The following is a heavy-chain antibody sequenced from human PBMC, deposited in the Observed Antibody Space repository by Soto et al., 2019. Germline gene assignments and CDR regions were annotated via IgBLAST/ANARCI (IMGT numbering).Heavy chain of an antibody. J-gene: IGHJ4*02. D-gene: IGHD3-3*01. CDR3: AHRILRTVFGLVTTTAIYFDF. CDR1: GFSLTTRGVG. Sequence: QITLNESGPTVVKPAEPLTLTCTFSGFSLTTRGVGVGWIRQSPGKAPEWLARIYWDDDKRYSASLKSRITITKDTSKNQVVLTMASVDPADTATYYCAHRILRTVFGLVTTTAIYFDFWGQGTPVVVSS. V-gene: IGHV2-5*02. CDR2: IYWDDDK.